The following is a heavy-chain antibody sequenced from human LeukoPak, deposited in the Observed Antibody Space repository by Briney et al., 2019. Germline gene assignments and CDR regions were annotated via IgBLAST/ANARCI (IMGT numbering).Heavy chain of an antibody. V-gene: IGHV4-34*01. J-gene: IGHJ6*03. CDR3: ARGNYDFWSGYYTSGYYYYYMDV. Sequence: PSETLSLTCAVYGGSFSGYYWSWLRQPPGKGLEWIGEINHSGSTNYNPSLKSRVTISVDTSKNQFSLKLSSVTAADTAVYYCARGNYDFWSGYYTSGYYYYYMDVWGKGTTVTVSS. D-gene: IGHD3-3*01. CDR1: GGSFSGYY. CDR2: INHSGST.